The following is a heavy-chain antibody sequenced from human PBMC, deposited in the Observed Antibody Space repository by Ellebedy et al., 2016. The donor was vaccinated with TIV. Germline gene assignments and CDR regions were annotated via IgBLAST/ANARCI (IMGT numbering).Heavy chain of an antibody. D-gene: IGHD2-2*01. J-gene: IGHJ4*02. Sequence: ASVKVSCKASGYSFTSYGMHWVRQAPGQRLEWMGWINVGNGNTKYSQKFQGRVIITRDTSASTAYMELSSLRSEDTAVYYCARGFGSTLDYLNWGQGTLVTVSS. CDR1: GYSFTSYG. V-gene: IGHV1-3*01. CDR2: INVGNGNT. CDR3: ARGFGSTLDYLN.